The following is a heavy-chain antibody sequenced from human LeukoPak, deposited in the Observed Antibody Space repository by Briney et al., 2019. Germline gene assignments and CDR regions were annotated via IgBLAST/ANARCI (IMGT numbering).Heavy chain of an antibody. CDR1: GGSVGSGSYY. J-gene: IGHJ4*02. D-gene: IGHD6-13*01. V-gene: IGHV4-61*01. CDR3: ARGLGSWAAGIGNYFDY. CDR2: INHSGST. Sequence: PSETLSLTCTVSGGSVGSGSYYWSWIRQPPGKGLEWIGEINHSGSTNYNPSLKSRVTISVDTSKNQFSLKLSSVTAADTAVYYCARGLGSWAAGIGNYFDYWGQGTLVTVSS.